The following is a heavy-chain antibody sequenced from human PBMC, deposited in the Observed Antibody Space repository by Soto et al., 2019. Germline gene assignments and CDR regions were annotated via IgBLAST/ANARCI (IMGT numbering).Heavy chain of an antibody. CDR2: ISYDGSNK. V-gene: IGHV3-30-3*01. J-gene: IGHJ4*02. CDR1: GFTFSSYA. Sequence: QVQLVESGGGVVQPGRSLRLSCAASGFTFSSYAMHWVRQAPGKGLEWVAVISYDGSNKYYADSVKGRFTISRDKSKSALYVQMDILRAEGTAVYYGARDGCYQLCGAQFDYWGQGTLVTVSS. CDR3: ARDGCYQLCGAQFDY. D-gene: IGHD3-3*01.